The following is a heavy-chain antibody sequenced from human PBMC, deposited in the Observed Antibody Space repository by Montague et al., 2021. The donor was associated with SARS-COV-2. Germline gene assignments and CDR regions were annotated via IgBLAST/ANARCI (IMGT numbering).Heavy chain of an antibody. CDR1: GFTFSSYA. CDR3: ARDFRDIVATYGMDF. D-gene: IGHD5-12*01. V-gene: IGHV3-30-3*01. J-gene: IGHJ6*02. Sequence: SLRLSCAASGFTFSSYAMHWVRQAPGKGLEWVAVISYDGSNKYYADSVKGRFTISRDNSKNTLYLQMNSLRAEDTAVYYCARDFRDIVATYGMDFWGQGTTVTVS. CDR2: ISYDGSNK.